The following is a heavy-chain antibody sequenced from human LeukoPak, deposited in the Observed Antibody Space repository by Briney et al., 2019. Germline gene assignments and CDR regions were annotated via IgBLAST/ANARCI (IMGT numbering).Heavy chain of an antibody. Sequence: GGSLRLSCAASGFTFSSYGMHWVRQAPGKGLEWVAVIWYDGSNKYYADSVKGRFTISRDNSKNTVYLQMRNLRVEHTAVYYCAKVVAGNIDYYFDYWGQGILVAVSS. CDR2: IWYDGSNK. J-gene: IGHJ4*02. CDR1: GFTFSSYG. V-gene: IGHV3-33*06. D-gene: IGHD2/OR15-2a*01. CDR3: AKVVAGNIDYYFDY.